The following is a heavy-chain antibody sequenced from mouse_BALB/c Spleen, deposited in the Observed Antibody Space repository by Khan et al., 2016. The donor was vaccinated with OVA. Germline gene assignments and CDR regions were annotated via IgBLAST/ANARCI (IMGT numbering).Heavy chain of an antibody. CDR1: GFSLTNYG. D-gene: IGHD2-4*01. Sequence: QVQLKQSGPGLVAPSQSLSITCTISGFSLTNYGVHWVRQPPGKGLEWLGVIWTDGSTTYNSALKSRLTITKDNSKSQVFLKMNSLQTDDTAIYFCATQPYYHYNVMDYWGQGTSVTVSS. V-gene: IGHV2-6-1*01. CDR3: ATQPYYHYNVMDY. J-gene: IGHJ4*01. CDR2: IWTDGST.